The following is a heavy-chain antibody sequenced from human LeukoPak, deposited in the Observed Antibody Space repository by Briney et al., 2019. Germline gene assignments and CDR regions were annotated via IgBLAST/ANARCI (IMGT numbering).Heavy chain of an antibody. J-gene: IGHJ6*03. V-gene: IGHV4-39*01. D-gene: IGHD3-10*01. CDR2: IYYSGST. CDR3: ASHYGSGSYSYYYYYMDV. CDR1: GGSISSSSYY. Sequence: SETLSLTCTVSGGSISSSSYYWGWIRQPPGRGLEWIGSIYYSGSTYYSPSLKSRVTISVDTSKNQFSLKLSSVTAADTAVYYCASHYGSGSYSYYYYYMDVWGKGTTVTVSS.